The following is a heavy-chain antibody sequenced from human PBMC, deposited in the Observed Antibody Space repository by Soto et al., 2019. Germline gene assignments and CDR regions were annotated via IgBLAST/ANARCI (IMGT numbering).Heavy chain of an antibody. CDR3: ARGPYYFGSAALFPYFDY. CDR2: ITHSGST. J-gene: IGHJ4*02. D-gene: IGHD3-10*01. Sequence: QVQLQQWGAGLLKPSETLSLTCAVSGASFSGYYWTWIRQPPGKGLEWIGEITHSGSTNYNPSLKSRVIISVATSKNQFSLKLSSVTAADTAVYYCARGPYYFGSAALFPYFDYWGQGTLVTVSS. CDR1: GASFSGYY. V-gene: IGHV4-34*01.